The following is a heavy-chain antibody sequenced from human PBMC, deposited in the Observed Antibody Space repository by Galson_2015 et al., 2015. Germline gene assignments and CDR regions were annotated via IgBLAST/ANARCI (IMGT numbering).Heavy chain of an antibody. Sequence: SETLSLTCTVSGGSISSGGYYWSWIRQHPGKGLEWIGYIYYSGSTNYNPSLKSRVAISVDVSKNQFSLKLRSVTAADTAVYYCARTRGGDDWLLPIDYWGQGTLVTVSS. CDR3: ARTRGGDDWLLPIDY. CDR1: GGSISSGGYY. D-gene: IGHD3-9*01. J-gene: IGHJ4*02. CDR2: IYYSGST. V-gene: IGHV4-61*08.